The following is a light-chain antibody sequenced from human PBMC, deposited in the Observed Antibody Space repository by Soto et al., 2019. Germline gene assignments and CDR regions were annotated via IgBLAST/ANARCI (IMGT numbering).Light chain of an antibody. V-gene: IGLV2-14*01. CDR3: SSYTRSTTLV. CDR1: SNDIGAYRF. J-gene: IGLJ2*01. CDR2: DVN. Sequence: QSVLTQPASVSGSPGQSIAISCTGTSNDIGAYRFVSWYQQHPGKAPKLIIYDVNSRPSGVSDRFSGSKSGNTASLAISGLQADDESDYYRSSYTRSTTLVFGGGTKLTVL.